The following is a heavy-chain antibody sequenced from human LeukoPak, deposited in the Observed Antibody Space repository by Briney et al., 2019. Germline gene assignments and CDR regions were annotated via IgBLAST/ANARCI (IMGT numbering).Heavy chain of an antibody. J-gene: IGHJ6*02. CDR3: AVWYYSADSYGMDV. Sequence: GGSLRLSCAASGFTFSNYGMHWVRQAPGKGLEWVAVIWYDGSNKYYADSVKGRFTISRDNFKNMLYLQMNSLSVEDTAVYYCAVWYYSADSYGMDVWGQGTTVTVSS. CDR1: GFTFSNYG. V-gene: IGHV3-33*01. CDR2: IWYDGSNK. D-gene: IGHD4-11*01.